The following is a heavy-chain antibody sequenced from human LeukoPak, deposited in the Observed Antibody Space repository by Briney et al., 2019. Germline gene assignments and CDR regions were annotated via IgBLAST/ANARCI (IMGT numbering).Heavy chain of an antibody. J-gene: IGHJ4*02. V-gene: IGHV2-5*01. CDR3: AHRRGGRYYDSSGYRTPGFDY. D-gene: IGHD3-22*01. CDR1: GFSLSTSGVG. CDR2: IYWNDDK. Sequence: SGPTLVKPTQTLTLTCTFSGFSLSTSGVGVGWIRQPPGKALEWLALIYWNDDKRYSPSLKSRLTITKDTSKNQVVLTMTNMDPVDTATYYCAHRRGGRYYDSSGYRTPGFDYWGQGTLVTVYS.